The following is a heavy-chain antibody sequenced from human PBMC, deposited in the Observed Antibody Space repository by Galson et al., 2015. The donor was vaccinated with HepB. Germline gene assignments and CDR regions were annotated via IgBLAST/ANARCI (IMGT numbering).Heavy chain of an antibody. CDR1: GYTLTELS. CDR3: ATGIAAAGGNWFDP. V-gene: IGHV1-24*01. J-gene: IGHJ5*02. Sequence: SVKVSCKVSGYTLTELSMHWVRQAPGKGLEWMGGFDPEDGETIYAQKFQGRVTMTEDTSTDTAYMELSSLRSEDTAVYYCATGIAAAGGNWFDPWGQGTLVTVSS. D-gene: IGHD6-13*01. CDR2: FDPEDGET.